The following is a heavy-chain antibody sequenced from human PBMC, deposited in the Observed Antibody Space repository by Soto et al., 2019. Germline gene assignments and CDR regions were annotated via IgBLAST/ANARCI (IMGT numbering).Heavy chain of an antibody. Sequence: SQTLSLTCAISGESVSSNSAAWNWIRQSPSRGLEWLGRTYYRSKWYNDYAVSVKSRITINPDTSKNQFSLQLNSVTPEDTAVYYCARDKKARGVAVYNWFDPWGQGTLVTVSS. V-gene: IGHV6-1*01. D-gene: IGHD2-15*01. CDR1: GESVSSNSAA. CDR2: TYYRSKWYN. J-gene: IGHJ5*02. CDR3: ARDKKARGVAVYNWFDP.